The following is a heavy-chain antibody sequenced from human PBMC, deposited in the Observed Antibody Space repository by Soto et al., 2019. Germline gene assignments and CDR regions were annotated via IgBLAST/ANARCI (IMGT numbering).Heavy chain of an antibody. CDR1: GCSIISSSYY. D-gene: IGHD6-19*01. CDR3: ATHQWLVDYFDY. V-gene: IGHV4-39*01. CDR2: TYYSGST. J-gene: IGHJ4*02. Sequence: SETLSLTCTVSGCSIISSSYYWGWIRQPPGKGLEWIGSTYYSGSTYYNPSLKSRVTISVDTSKNQFSLKLSSVTAADTAVYYCATHQWLVDYFDYWGQGTLVTVSS.